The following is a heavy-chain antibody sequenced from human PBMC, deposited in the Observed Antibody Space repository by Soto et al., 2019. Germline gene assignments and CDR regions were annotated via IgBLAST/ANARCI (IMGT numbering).Heavy chain of an antibody. D-gene: IGHD3-3*01. CDR3: AKSNVLRFLEWLFYDAFDI. V-gene: IGHV3-30*18. CDR1: GFTFSSYG. J-gene: IGHJ3*02. Sequence: GGSLRLSCAASGFTFSSYGMHWVRQAPGKGLEWVAVISYDGSNKYYADSVKGRFTISRDNSKNTLYLQMNSLRAEDTAVYYCAKSNVLRFLEWLFYDAFDIWGQGTMVTVSS. CDR2: ISYDGSNK.